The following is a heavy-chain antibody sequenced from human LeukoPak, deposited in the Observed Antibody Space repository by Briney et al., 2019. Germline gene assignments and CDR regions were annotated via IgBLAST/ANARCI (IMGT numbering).Heavy chain of an antibody. V-gene: IGHV3-9*01. D-gene: IGHD6-6*01. J-gene: IGHJ4*02. CDR2: ISWNSGSI. CDR1: GFTFDDYA. Sequence: GGSLRLSCAASGFTFDDYAMHWVRQAPGKGLEWVSGISWNSGSIGYADSVKGRFTISRDNSKNTLYLQMNSLRAEDTAVYYCARGEYSSSSDFDYWGQGTLVTVSS. CDR3: ARGEYSSSSDFDY.